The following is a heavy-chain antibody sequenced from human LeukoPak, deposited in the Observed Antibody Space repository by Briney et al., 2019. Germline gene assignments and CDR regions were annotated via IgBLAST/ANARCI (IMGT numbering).Heavy chain of an antibody. CDR1: GGSIRSGNW. D-gene: IGHD2-2*02. Sequence: PSGTLSLTCAVSGGSIRSGNWWRWVRPPPGKALEWIGEIYHTGSTNYNPSLKSRVTISVDKSKNQFSLKLSSVTAADTAVYYCVRLLYSGDAFDIWGQGTMVTFSS. J-gene: IGHJ3*02. V-gene: IGHV4-4*02. CDR3: VRLLYSGDAFDI. CDR2: IYHTGST.